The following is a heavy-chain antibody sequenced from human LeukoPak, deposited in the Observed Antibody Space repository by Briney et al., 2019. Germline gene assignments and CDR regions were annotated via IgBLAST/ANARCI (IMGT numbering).Heavy chain of an antibody. CDR2: MNPNSGNT. Sequence: ASVKVSCKASGYTFTSYDINWVRQATGQGLEWMGWMNPNSGNTGYAQKFQGRVTITRNTSISTAYMELSSLRSEDTAVYYCARGNSGSYYQNGFDYWGQGTLVTVSS. CDR1: GYTFTSYD. V-gene: IGHV1-8*03. D-gene: IGHD1-26*01. CDR3: ARGNSGSYYQNGFDY. J-gene: IGHJ4*02.